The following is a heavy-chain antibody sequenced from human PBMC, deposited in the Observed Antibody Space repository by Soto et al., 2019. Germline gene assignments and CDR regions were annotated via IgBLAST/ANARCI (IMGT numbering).Heavy chain of an antibody. CDR1: GFTVSSNY. CDR3: AREPAYCGGEGRVCDY. J-gene: IGHJ4*02. Sequence: GESLKISCAASGFTVSSNYMSWVRQAPGKGLEWVSVIYSGGSTYYADSVKGRFTISRHNSKNTLYLQMNSLRAEDTAVYYCAREPAYCGGEGRVCDYWGQGTLVTVSS. D-gene: IGHD2-21*01. CDR2: IYSGGST. V-gene: IGHV3-53*04.